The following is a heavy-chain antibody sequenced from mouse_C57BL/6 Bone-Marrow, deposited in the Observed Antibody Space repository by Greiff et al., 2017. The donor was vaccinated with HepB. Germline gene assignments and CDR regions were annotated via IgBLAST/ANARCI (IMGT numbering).Heavy chain of an antibody. J-gene: IGHJ2*01. Sequence: VQLQQPGAELVKPGASVKMSCKASGYTFTSYWITWVKQRPGQGLEWIGDIYPGSGSTNYNEKFKSKATLTVDTSSSTAYMQLSSLTSEDSAVYYCARRFITTVVAHFDYWGQGTTLTVSS. V-gene: IGHV1-55*01. CDR3: ARRFITTVVAHFDY. D-gene: IGHD1-1*01. CDR1: GYTFTSYW. CDR2: IYPGSGST.